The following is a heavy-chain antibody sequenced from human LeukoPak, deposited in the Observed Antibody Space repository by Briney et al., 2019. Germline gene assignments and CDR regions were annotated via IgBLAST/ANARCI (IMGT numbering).Heavy chain of an antibody. CDR1: GFTFSSYG. CDR2: ISYDGSNK. D-gene: IGHD6-19*01. V-gene: IGHV3-30*03. J-gene: IGHJ4*02. Sequence: GGSLRLSCAVSGFTFSSYGMHWVRQAPGKGLEWVAVISYDGSNKYYIDSVKGRFTISRDNSKNTLYLQMNSLRAEDTAVYYCARDRFGYSSGFDYWGQGTLVTVSS. CDR3: ARDRFGYSSGFDY.